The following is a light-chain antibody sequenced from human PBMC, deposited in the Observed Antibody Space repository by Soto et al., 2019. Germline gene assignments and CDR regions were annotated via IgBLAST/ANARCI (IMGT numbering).Light chain of an antibody. Sequence: EIVLTQSPGTLSLSPGERATLSCRASQSVSSNLAWYQQKPGQAPRLLIYGASTRATAIPARFSGSGSGTDFTLTITRLEPEDFAVYYCQQYGSSPPWTFGQGTKVDIK. CDR2: GAS. CDR3: QQYGSSPPWT. V-gene: IGKV3-20*01. CDR1: QSVSSN. J-gene: IGKJ1*01.